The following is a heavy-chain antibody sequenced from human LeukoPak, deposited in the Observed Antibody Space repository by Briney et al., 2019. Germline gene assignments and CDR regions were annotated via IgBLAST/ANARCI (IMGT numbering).Heavy chain of an antibody. CDR2: ISAYNANT. Sequence: ASVKVSCKASGYTFTSYGITWVRQAPGQGLEWMGWISAYNANTNYAQKLQDRLTMTTDTSTSTAYMELRSLRSDDTAVYYCARDRGTAVAAPGTAPPFDYWGQGTLVTVSS. D-gene: IGHD6-19*01. CDR3: ARDRGTAVAAPGTAPPFDY. V-gene: IGHV1-18*01. CDR1: GYTFTSYG. J-gene: IGHJ4*02.